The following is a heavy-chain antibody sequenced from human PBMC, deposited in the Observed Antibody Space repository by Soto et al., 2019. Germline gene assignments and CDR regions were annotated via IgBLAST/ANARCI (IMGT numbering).Heavy chain of an antibody. J-gene: IGHJ5*02. D-gene: IGHD1-26*01. V-gene: IGHV4-61*01. CDR1: GGAVSSGTYY. CDR2: IYFTGSA. Sequence: SETLSLTCTVSGGAVSSGTYYWSWIRQPPGKGLEWIGHIYFTGSANYNPSLKSRVTMSLDTSRNQFSLKLSSVTAADTAVYFCTRDRPIVQWVYPWGRGNLVNGS. CDR3: TRDRPIVQWVYP.